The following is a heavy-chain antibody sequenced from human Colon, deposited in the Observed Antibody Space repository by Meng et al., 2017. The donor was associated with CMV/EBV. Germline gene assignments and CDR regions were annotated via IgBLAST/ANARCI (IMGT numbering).Heavy chain of an antibody. J-gene: IGHJ2*01. CDR2: IIPNGAVT. D-gene: IGHD7-27*01. Sequence: SSGYTCPDSNMTWVRPPPGKGLEWVSRIIPNGAVTNYADTVKDRFTISSDNSKNTLYLQMNSLRAEDTAIYFCAKDFAGWGSFDLWGRGTLVTVSS. V-gene: IGHV3-23*01. CDR3: AKDFAGWGSFDL. CDR1: GYTCPDSN.